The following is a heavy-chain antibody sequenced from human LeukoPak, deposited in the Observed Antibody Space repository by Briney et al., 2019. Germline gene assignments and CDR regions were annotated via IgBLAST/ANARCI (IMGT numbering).Heavy chain of an antibody. CDR3: ARDQRVTGRPDIDY. V-gene: IGHV3-74*03. J-gene: IGHJ4*02. D-gene: IGHD6-6*01. CDR1: GFTFRNHW. Sequence: GGSLRLSCAASGFTFRNHWMHWVRQTPGKGLVWVSRISSDGSSTTYADSVKGRFTISRDNAKNTLYLQMNNLRAEDTAMYYCARDQRVTGRPDIDYWGQGTLVAVSS. CDR2: ISSDGSST.